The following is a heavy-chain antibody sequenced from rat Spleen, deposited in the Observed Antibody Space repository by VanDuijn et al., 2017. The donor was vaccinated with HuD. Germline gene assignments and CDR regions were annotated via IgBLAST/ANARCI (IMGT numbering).Heavy chain of an antibody. CDR3: ARQYVYYGSKSSNWFVY. CDR1: GFTLSDYS. J-gene: IGHJ3*01. D-gene: IGHD1-6*01. V-gene: IGHV5-29*01. Sequence: EVQLVESDGGLVQPGRSLKLSCTASGFTLSDYSMAWVRQAPTKGLEWVATMSYDGGNTYYRDSVKGRFTVSRNNAKNTLYLQMDSLRSEDTATYYCARQYVYYGSKSSNWFVYWGQGTLVTVSS. CDR2: MSYDGGNT.